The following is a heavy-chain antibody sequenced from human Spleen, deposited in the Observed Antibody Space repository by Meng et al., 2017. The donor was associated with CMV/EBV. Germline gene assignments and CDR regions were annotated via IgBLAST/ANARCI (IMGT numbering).Heavy chain of an antibody. D-gene: IGHD3-22*01. CDR1: GFTFSSYS. V-gene: IGHV3-21*01. J-gene: IGHJ4*02. CDR2: ISSSSSYI. CDR3: AGPGGGDSSGGIDY. Sequence: GGSLRLSCAASGFTFSSYSMNWVRQAPGKGLEWVSSISSSSSYIYYADSVKGRFTISRDNAKNSLYLQMNSLRAEDTAVYYCAGPGGGDSSGGIDYWGQGTLVTVSS.